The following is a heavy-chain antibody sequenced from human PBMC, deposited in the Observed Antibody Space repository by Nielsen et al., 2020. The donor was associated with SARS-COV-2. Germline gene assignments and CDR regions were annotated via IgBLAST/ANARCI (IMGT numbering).Heavy chain of an antibody. J-gene: IGHJ4*02. Sequence: ASVKVSCKASGYTFTRYAMHWVRPAPGQRLEWLGRLNAGNGNTKYSQKFQGRVTITRDTSASTAYMELSSLRSEDTAVYYCATDRSYIAAAGILDYWGQGTLVTVSS. V-gene: IGHV1-3*01. D-gene: IGHD6-13*01. CDR1: GYTFTRYA. CDR2: LNAGNGNT. CDR3: ATDRSYIAAAGILDY.